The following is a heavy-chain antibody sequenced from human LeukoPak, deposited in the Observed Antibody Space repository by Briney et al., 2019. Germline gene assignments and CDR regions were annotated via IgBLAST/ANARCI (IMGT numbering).Heavy chain of an antibody. D-gene: IGHD1-26*01. Sequence: ASVKVSCKASGYTFTGYYMHWVRHAPGQGLEGMGRINPNSGGTNYAKKFQSRVTMTRDTSISTAYIGPSRRRSDDAAVYCCGRGSGSYGGYWGQGTLVTVSS. J-gene: IGHJ4*02. CDR3: GRGSGSYGGY. V-gene: IGHV1-2*06. CDR2: INPNSGGT. CDR1: GYTFTGYY.